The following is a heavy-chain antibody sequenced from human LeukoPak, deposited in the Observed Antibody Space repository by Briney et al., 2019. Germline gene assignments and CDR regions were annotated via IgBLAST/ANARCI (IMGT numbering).Heavy chain of an antibody. D-gene: IGHD6-13*01. Sequence: SVKVSCKASGGTFSSYAISWVRQAPGQGLEWMGRIIPIFGTANYAQKFQGRVTITTDESTSTAYMGLSSLGSEDTAVYYCARAGYSSSGGFDPWGQGTLVTVSS. CDR1: GGTFSSYA. CDR2: IIPIFGTA. J-gene: IGHJ5*02. V-gene: IGHV1-69*05. CDR3: ARAGYSSSGGFDP.